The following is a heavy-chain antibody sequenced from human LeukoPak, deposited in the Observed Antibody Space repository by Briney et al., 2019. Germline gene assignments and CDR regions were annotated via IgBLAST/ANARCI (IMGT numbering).Heavy chain of an antibody. J-gene: IGHJ6*02. V-gene: IGHV3-9*01. CDR2: ISWNSGSI. CDR1: GFTFDDYA. Sequence: GGSLRLSCAASGFTFDDYAMHWVRQAPGKGLEWVSGISWNSGSIGYADSVKGRFTISRDNAKNSLYLQMNSLRAEDTAVYYCARDRHYDFWSGYYTQGRSHYYYYGMDVWGQGTTVTVSS. CDR3: ARDRHYDFWSGYYTQGRSHYYYYGMDV. D-gene: IGHD3-3*01.